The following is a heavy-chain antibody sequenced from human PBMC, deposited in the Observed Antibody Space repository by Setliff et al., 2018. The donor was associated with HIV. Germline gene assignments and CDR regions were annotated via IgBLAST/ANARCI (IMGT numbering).Heavy chain of an antibody. Sequence: PSETLSLTCTVSGDSITSGSFFWTWIRQNPGKGLEWIGYIYFSGSATYNPSLKSPVSISVDTSKNQFSLKLSSVTAADTAVYYCARLRGLNLEPFDYWGQGTLVTVSS. CDR1: GDSITSGSFF. V-gene: IGHV4-31*01. CDR3: ARLRGLNLEPFDY. CDR2: IYFSGSA. J-gene: IGHJ4*02. D-gene: IGHD1-1*01.